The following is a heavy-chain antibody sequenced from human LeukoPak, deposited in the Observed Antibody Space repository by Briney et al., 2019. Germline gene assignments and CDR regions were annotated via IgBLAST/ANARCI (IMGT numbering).Heavy chain of an antibody. D-gene: IGHD5-12*01. CDR1: GASISTDY. V-gene: IGHV4-59*01. J-gene: IGHJ3*02. CDR3: ARDRIGSGYHGGDAFDI. CDR2: IYYSGST. Sequence: NPSETLSLTCTVSGASISTDYWSWTRQPPGKGLEWIGYIYYSGSTNYKPSLKSRVSISVDTSKNQFSLHLTSVTAADTAVYYCARDRIGSGYHGGDAFDIWGQGAMVTVSS.